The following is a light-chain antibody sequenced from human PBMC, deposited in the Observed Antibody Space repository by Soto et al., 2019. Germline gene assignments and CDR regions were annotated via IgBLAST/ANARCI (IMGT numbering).Light chain of an antibody. V-gene: IGLV1-47*01. J-gene: IGLJ3*02. CDR3: ATWDDSLSGWV. CDR1: STSIGSND. CDR2: RNN. Sequence: QSVLTQSPSASGTPGQKFTIFCSGRSTSIGSNDVSWYQQFPGTAPKLLIYRNNQRPSGVPDRFSGSKSGTSASLAISGLRFEDEADYYCATWDDSLSGWVFGGGTKLTVL.